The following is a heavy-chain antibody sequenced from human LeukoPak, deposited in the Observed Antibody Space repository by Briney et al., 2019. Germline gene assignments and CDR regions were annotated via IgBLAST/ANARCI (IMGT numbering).Heavy chain of an antibody. CDR1: GCAFTSYS. Sequence: GEALKILCWGAGCAFTSYSFGRLGRLPGRDVLGWGSIFHGDSDTKYSPSFKGQVTFSAVTSIRTAYLQWTALEASDTALYYCARLPVYSHGHYFHYWGQGTLVSVSS. CDR2: IFHGDSDT. CDR3: ARLPVYSHGHYFHY. J-gene: IGHJ4*02. V-gene: IGHV5-51*01. D-gene: IGHD5-18*01.